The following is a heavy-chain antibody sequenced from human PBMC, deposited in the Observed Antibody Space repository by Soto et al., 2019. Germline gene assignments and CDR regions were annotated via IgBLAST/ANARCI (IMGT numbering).Heavy chain of an antibody. D-gene: IGHD3-3*01. CDR1: GGSISSGGYY. Sequence: SETLSLTCTVSGGSISSGGYYWSWIRQHPGKGLEWIGYIYYSGSTYYNPSLKSRVTISVDTSKNQFSLKLSSVTAADTAVYYCARGGVTIFGVVITLSAFDIWGQGTMVTVSS. V-gene: IGHV4-31*03. CDR3: ARGGVTIFGVVITLSAFDI. J-gene: IGHJ3*02. CDR2: IYYSGST.